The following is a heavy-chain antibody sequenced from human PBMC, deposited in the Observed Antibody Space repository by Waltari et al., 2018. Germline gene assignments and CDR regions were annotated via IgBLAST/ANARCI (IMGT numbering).Heavy chain of an antibody. V-gene: IGHV5-10-1*01. J-gene: IGHJ6*03. D-gene: IGHD1-1*01. CDR3: ARTSTRDFYYMDV. CDR1: GYDFSTYW. Sequence: EVQLVQSGAEVKKPGESLRISCEGSGYDFSTYWITWVRHMPGKGLEWMVSIEPSDSYTNYSPSFRGHVTISVDRSISTAYIQWSGLRASDTAIYYCARTSTRDFYYMDVWGKGTTVTVSS. CDR2: IEPSDSYT.